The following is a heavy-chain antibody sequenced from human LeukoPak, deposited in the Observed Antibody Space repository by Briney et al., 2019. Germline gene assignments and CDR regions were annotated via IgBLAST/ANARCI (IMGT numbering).Heavy chain of an antibody. CDR2: ISSSSSYI. CDR3: ARVGYCTNGVCEYYFDY. J-gene: IGHJ4*02. Sequence: GGSLRLSCAASGFTFSSYSMNWVRQAPGEGLEWVSSISSSSSYIYYADSVKGRFTISRDNAKNSLYLQMNSLRAEDTAVYYCARVGYCTNGVCEYYFDYWGQGTLVTVSS. D-gene: IGHD2-8*01. V-gene: IGHV3-21*01. CDR1: GFTFSSYS.